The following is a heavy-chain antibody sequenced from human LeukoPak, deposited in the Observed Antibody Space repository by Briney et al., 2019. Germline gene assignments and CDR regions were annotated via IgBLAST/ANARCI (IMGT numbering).Heavy chain of an antibody. CDR1: GYTFTSYG. J-gene: IGHJ6*03. V-gene: IGHV1-18*01. D-gene: IGHD3-10*01. CDR2: ISGYNGHL. CDR3: ARLAPHRVLWLDYSSYMDV. Sequence: GASVKVSCKASGYTFTSYGISWVRQAPGQGLEWMGWISGYNGHLDYPQQFQGRVTMTTDTSTSTAYLELRSLTSDDTAVYYCARLAPHRVLWLDYSSYMDVWGKGTTVTVSS.